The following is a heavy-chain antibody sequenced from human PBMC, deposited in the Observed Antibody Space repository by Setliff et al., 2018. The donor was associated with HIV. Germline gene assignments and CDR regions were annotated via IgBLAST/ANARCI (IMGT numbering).Heavy chain of an antibody. Sequence: SETLSLTCTVSGGSFSAYYWSWIRQPPGKGLEWIGEINHSGSANYNPSLKSRVTISVDTSKNQFSLKVTSVTAADSAVYYCARVNWDYTNSLDVWGKGTTVTVSS. J-gene: IGHJ6*04. CDR1: GGSFSAYY. CDR3: ARVNWDYTNSLDV. CDR2: INHSGSA. V-gene: IGHV4-34*01. D-gene: IGHD4-4*01.